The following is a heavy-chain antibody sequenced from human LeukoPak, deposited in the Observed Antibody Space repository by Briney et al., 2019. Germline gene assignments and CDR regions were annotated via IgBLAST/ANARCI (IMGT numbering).Heavy chain of an antibody. CDR1: GGSFSGYY. V-gene: IGHV4-34*01. D-gene: IGHD1-14*01. CDR3: XXXHITXXPYFQH. J-gene: IGHJ1*01. Sequence: SETLSLTCAVYGGSFSGYYWSWIRQPPGKGLEWIGEINHSGSTNYNSSLKSRVTISLDTSKNQFSVKLNSVTAADTAVYYCXXXHITXXPYFQHWGQGTLVTVS. CDR2: INHSGST.